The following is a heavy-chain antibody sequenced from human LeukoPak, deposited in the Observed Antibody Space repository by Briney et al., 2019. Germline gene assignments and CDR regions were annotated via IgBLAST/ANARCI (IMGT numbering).Heavy chain of an antibody. J-gene: IGHJ6*03. D-gene: IGHD2-2*02. Sequence: SETLSLTCTVSNYSIGSANYWGWIRQPPGKGLEWIGSIYHSGNTYYSPSLKSRVTISVDTSKNQFSLKLSSVTAADTDVYYCARIVTAGIYNMDVWGKGTSVTVSS. V-gene: IGHV4-38-2*02. CDR2: IYHSGNT. CDR1: NYSIGSANY. CDR3: ARIVTAGIYNMDV.